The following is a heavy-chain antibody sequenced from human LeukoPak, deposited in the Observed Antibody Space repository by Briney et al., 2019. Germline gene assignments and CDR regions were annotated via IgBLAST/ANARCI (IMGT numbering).Heavy chain of an antibody. V-gene: IGHV1-46*01. CDR1: GYIFTNHY. CDR2: INPSGIST. Sequence: ASVKVSCKSSGYIFTNHYMHWVRQAPGQGLEWMGLINPSGISTLYAEKFRGRIIMTRDMSTATDYMELSSLRSEDTAVYYCARGGNYWPQWWFDPWGRGTLVSVSS. D-gene: IGHD1-26*01. J-gene: IGHJ5*02. CDR3: ARGGNYWPQWWFDP.